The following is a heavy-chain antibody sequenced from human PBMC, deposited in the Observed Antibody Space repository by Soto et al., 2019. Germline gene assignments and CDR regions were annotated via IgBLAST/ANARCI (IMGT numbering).Heavy chain of an antibody. D-gene: IGHD3-3*01. CDR3: ARDPLSITIFVVVQYYMDV. CDR2: LWYDGSNK. J-gene: IGHJ6*03. V-gene: IGHV3-33*01. Sequence: QVQLVESGGGVVQPGRSLRLSCAASGFTFSSYGMHWVRQAPGKGLEWVAVLWYDGSNKYYADSVKGRFTISRDNSKKTMYLQMNSLRAEDTAVYYCARDPLSITIFVVVQYYMDVWGKGTTVTVSS. CDR1: GFTFSSYG.